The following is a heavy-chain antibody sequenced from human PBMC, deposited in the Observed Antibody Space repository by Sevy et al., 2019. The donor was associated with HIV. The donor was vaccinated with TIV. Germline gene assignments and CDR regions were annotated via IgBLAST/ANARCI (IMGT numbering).Heavy chain of an antibody. CDR1: GFTFSNYG. D-gene: IGHD3-22*01. J-gene: IGHJ4*02. V-gene: IGHV3-33*01. CDR2: IWNDGRNK. Sequence: GGSLRLSCAASGFTFSNYGVHWVRQAPGKGLEWVAVIWNDGRNKYYADSVKGRFTISRDNSRNTLYLQMNSLRVEDTAVYFCARGSDFNDRSAKRDFDYWGQGTLVTVSS. CDR3: ARGSDFNDRSAKRDFDY.